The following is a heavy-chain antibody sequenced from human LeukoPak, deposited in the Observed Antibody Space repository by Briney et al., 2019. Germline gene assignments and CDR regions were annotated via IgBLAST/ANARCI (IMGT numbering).Heavy chain of an antibody. CDR3: ARDPTNTSGRYVYFDY. CDR2: ISCYNGDT. V-gene: IGHV1-18*04. J-gene: IGHJ4*02. D-gene: IGHD6-19*01. Sequence: ASVKVSCKASGYTFTSYYVHWVRQAPGQGLEWMGWISCYNGDTKYTQNFQGRVTMTTDTSTSTVYMELRSLRSDDTAVYYCARDPTNTSGRYVYFDYWGQGTLVTVSS. CDR1: GYTFTSYY.